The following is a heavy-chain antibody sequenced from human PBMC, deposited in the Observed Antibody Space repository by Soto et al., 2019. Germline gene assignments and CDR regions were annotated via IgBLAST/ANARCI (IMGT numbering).Heavy chain of an antibody. CDR1: GFTFSSYA. J-gene: IGHJ6*02. V-gene: IGHV3-30-3*01. Sequence: GGSLKLSCAASGFTFSSYAMHWVRQAPGKGLEWVAVISYDGSNKYYADSVKGRFTISRDNSKNTLYLQMNSLRAEDTAVYYCARDYRGGSCYGCDSWGYYYYGMDVWGQGTTVTVSS. CDR2: ISYDGSNK. D-gene: IGHD2-15*01. CDR3: ARDYRGGSCYGCDSWGYYYYGMDV.